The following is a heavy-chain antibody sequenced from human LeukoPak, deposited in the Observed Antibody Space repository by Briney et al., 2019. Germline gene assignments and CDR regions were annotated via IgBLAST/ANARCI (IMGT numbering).Heavy chain of an antibody. J-gene: IGHJ4*02. V-gene: IGHV3-23*01. CDR2: ISGSGGST. Sequence: GGSLRLSCAASGFTFSSCAMSWVRQAPGKGLEWVSAISGSGGSTYYADSVKGRFTISRDNSKNTLYLQMNSLRAEDTAVYYCAKGRSMTTVTTYFDYWGQGTLVTVSS. CDR1: GFTFSSCA. CDR3: AKGRSMTTVTTYFDY. D-gene: IGHD4-17*01.